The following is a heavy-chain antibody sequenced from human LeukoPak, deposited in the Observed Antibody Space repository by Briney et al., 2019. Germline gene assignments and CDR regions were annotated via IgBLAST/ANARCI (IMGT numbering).Heavy chain of an antibody. CDR2: IYSGGTT. CDR3: AKEGRNVDTAMVTNFDY. D-gene: IGHD5-18*01. CDR1: GFTVSSNY. V-gene: IGHV3-53*01. J-gene: IGHJ4*02. Sequence: GGSLRLSCADSGFTVSSNYMSWVRQAPGKGLEWVSVIYSGGTTYYADSVKGRFTISRDNSKNTLYLQMNSLRAEDTAVYYCAKEGRNVDTAMVTNFDYWGQGTLVTVSS.